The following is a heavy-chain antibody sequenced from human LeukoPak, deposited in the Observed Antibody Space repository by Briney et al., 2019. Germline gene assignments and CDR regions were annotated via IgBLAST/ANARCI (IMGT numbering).Heavy chain of an antibody. J-gene: IGHJ4*02. CDR1: GFTFSSYS. D-gene: IGHD3-22*01. CDR3: ARDPYDSSGDPDY. Sequence: GGPLRLSCAASGFTFSSYSMNWVRQAPGKGLEWVSSISSSSSYIYYADSVKGRFTISRDNAKNSLYLQMNSLRAEDTAVYYCARDPYDSSGDPDYWGQGTLVTVSS. V-gene: IGHV3-21*01. CDR2: ISSSSSYI.